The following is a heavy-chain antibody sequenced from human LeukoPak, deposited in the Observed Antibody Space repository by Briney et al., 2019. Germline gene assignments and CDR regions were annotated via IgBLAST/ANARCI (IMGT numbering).Heavy chain of an antibody. CDR1: GFTFSDYY. V-gene: IGHV3-11*06. J-gene: IGHJ4*02. D-gene: IGHD2-2*01. CDR2: ISGSSSDT. Sequence: GGSLRLSCAASGFTFSDYYMNWIRQAPGKGLEYISYISGSSSDTNYADSVKGRFTISRDNAKKSLYLQMNSLSAEDTAVYYCGRFSRAPDYWGQGTLVTVSS. CDR3: GRFSRAPDY.